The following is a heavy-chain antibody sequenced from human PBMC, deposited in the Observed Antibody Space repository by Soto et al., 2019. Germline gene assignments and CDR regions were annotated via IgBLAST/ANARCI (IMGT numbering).Heavy chain of an antibody. CDR3: ARGLITSLYSDYYHCMDL. Sequence: EVQLVESGGGWVQPGGSLRLSCAASGFTFRTYWLSWVRQVPGKGLEWVANINLDGSEKNYVDSVKGRFTISRDNARNSLDPQLSSQQAEESALYYSARGLITSLYSDYYHCMDLWGQGTTATVSS. J-gene: IGHJ6*02. V-gene: IGHV3-7*05. CDR2: INLDGSEK. CDR1: GFTFRTYW. D-gene: IGHD2-8*01.